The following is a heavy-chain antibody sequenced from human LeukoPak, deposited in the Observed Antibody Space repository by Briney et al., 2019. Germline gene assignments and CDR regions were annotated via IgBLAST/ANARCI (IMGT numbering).Heavy chain of an antibody. J-gene: IGHJ4*02. Sequence: KCGESLKISCKGSGYSFTSYWIGWVRQMPGKGLEWMGIIYPGDSDTRYSPSFQGQVTISADKSISTAYLQWSSLKASDTAMYYCARTPMVRGVITGFDYWGQGTLVTVSS. CDR1: GYSFTSYW. V-gene: IGHV5-51*01. D-gene: IGHD3-10*01. CDR3: ARTPMVRGVITGFDY. CDR2: IYPGDSDT.